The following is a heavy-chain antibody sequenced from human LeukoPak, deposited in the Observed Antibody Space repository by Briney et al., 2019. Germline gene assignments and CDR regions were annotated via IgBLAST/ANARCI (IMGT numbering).Heavy chain of an antibody. Sequence: PSETLSLTCTVSGGSISSGGYYWSWIRQPPGKGLEWIGYIYYSGGTNYNPSLKSRVTISIDTSKNQFSLKLSSVTAADTAVFYCARGGGYSYGYAFDIWGQGTMVTVS. V-gene: IGHV4-61*08. D-gene: IGHD5-18*01. CDR2: IYYSGGT. J-gene: IGHJ3*02. CDR3: ARGGGYSYGYAFDI. CDR1: GGSISSGGYY.